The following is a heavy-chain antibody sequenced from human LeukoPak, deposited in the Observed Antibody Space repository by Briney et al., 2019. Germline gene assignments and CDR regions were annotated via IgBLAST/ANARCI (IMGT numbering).Heavy chain of an antibody. J-gene: IGHJ6*02. CDR2: IGTAGDT. Sequence: GGSLRLSCAASGFTFSSYDMHWVRQATGKGLEWVSAIGTAGDTYYPGSVKGRFTISRENAKNSLYLQMNSLRAGDTAVYYCARGMVRGVFFSYGMDVWGQGTTVTVSS. CDR3: ARGMVRGVFFSYGMDV. D-gene: IGHD3-10*01. CDR1: GFTFSSYD. V-gene: IGHV3-13*01.